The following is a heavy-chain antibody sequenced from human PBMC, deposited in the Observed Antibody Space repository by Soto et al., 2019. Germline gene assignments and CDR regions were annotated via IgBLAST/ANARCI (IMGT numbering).Heavy chain of an antibody. V-gene: IGHV3-21*01. CDR1: GFTFTRYS. J-gene: IGHJ4*02. Sequence: PGGSLRLSFAASGFTFTRYSMTWVRQAPGKGLEWVSSISSTTNYIYYADSMKGRFTVSRDNAKNSVYLEMNSLSAEDTAVYYCARESEDLTSNFDYWGQGTLVTVS. CDR3: ARESEDLTSNFDY. CDR2: ISSTTNYI.